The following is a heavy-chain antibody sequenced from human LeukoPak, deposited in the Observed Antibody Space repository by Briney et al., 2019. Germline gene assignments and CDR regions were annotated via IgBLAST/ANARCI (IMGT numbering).Heavy chain of an antibody. D-gene: IGHD6-13*01. CDR2: IYYSGST. Sequence: KPSETLSLTCTVSGDSISRGYYWGWVRQPPGKGLEWIGYIYYSGSTNYNPSLKSRVTISVDTSKNQFSLKLSSVTAADTAVYYCANYISSWYYFDYWGQGTLVTVSS. CDR3: ANYISSWYYFDY. J-gene: IGHJ4*02. V-gene: IGHV4-61*01. CDR1: GDSISRGYY.